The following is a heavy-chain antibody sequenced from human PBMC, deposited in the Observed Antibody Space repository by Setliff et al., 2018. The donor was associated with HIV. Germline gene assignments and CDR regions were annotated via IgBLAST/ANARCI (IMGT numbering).Heavy chain of an antibody. CDR2: ISSDSRYI. V-gene: IGHV3-21*01. J-gene: IGHJ5*02. CDR1: GFTFNTYS. CDR3: ARDLRYPGVS. Sequence: GGSLRLSCAASGFTFNTYSMNWVRQAPGKGLEWVSSISSDSRYIYYADSLKGRFTVSRDNAKNSLYLQMNSLSAEDTAVYYCARDLRYPGVSWGQGTLVTVSS. D-gene: IGHD1-20*01.